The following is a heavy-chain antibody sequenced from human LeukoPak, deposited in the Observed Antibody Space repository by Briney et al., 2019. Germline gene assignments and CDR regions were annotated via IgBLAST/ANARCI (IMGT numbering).Heavy chain of an antibody. J-gene: IGHJ4*02. CDR3: ATAADYSNYLGY. D-gene: IGHD4-11*01. CDR2: FDPEDGET. V-gene: IGHV1-24*01. CDR1: GYTLTELS. Sequence: ASVKVSCKVSGYTLTELSMHWVRQAPGKGLEWMGGFDPEDGETIYAQEFQGRVTMTEDTSTDTAYMELSSLRSEDTAVYYCATAADYSNYLGYWGQGTLVTVSS.